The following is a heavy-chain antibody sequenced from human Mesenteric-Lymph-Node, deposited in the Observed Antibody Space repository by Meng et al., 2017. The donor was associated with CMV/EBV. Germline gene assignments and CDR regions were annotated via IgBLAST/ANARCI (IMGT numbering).Heavy chain of an antibody. V-gene: IGHV3-21*01. D-gene: IGHD6-6*01. CDR1: GFTFSSFW. Sequence: GGSLRLSCASSGFTFSSFWMSWVRQAPGKGLEWVSSISSSSSYIYYADSVKGRFTISRDNAKNSLYLQMNSLRAEDTAVYYCASLFRLIAALPWGQGTLVTVSS. CDR2: ISSSSSYI. J-gene: IGHJ5*02. CDR3: ASLFRLIAALP.